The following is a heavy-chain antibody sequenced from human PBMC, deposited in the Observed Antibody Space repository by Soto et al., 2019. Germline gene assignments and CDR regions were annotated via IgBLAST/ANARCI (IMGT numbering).Heavy chain of an antibody. D-gene: IGHD2-15*01. Sequence: QVQLQQWGAGLLKPSETLSLTCAVYGGSFSGYYWSWIRQPPGKGLEWIGEINHRGSTNYNPSLKSRVTISVDTSKNQFSLKLSSVTAADTAVYYCAREQNVVVVAATRYYYYYGMDVWGQGTTVTVSS. CDR2: INHRGST. CDR3: AREQNVVVVAATRYYYYYGMDV. V-gene: IGHV4-34*01. CDR1: GGSFSGYY. J-gene: IGHJ6*02.